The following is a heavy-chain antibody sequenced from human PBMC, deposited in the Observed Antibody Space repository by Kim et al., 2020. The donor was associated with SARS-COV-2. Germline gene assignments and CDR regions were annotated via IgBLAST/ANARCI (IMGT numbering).Heavy chain of an antibody. V-gene: IGHV1-46*01. CDR3: ARDGGVYSGYDWAGAFDY. Sequence: GRVTMTRDTSTSTVYMELSSLRSEDTAVYYCARDGGVYSGYDWAGAFDYWGQGTLVTVSS. J-gene: IGHJ4*02. D-gene: IGHD5-12*01.